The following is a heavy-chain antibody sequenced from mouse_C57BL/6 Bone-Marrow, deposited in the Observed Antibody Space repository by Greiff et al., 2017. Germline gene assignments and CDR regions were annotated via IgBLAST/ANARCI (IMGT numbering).Heavy chain of an antibody. CDR3: ARSGAWFAY. CDR1: GYTFTRYW. J-gene: IGHJ3*01. V-gene: IGHV1-64*01. D-gene: IGHD3-1*01. CDR2: IHPNSGST. Sequence: VQLQQAGAELVKPGASVKLSCKASGYTFTRYWMHWVKQRPGQGLEWIGMIHPNSGSTNYNEKFKSKATLTVDKSSSTAYMQLSSLTSEDSAVYYCARSGAWFAYWGQGTLVTVSA.